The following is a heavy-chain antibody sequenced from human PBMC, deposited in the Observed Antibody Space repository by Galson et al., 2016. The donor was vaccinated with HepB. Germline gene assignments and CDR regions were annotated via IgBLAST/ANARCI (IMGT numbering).Heavy chain of an antibody. CDR1: GGTFNTYA. CDR2: IIPFFGTA. V-gene: IGHV1-69*13. J-gene: IGHJ4*02. Sequence: SVKVSCKASGGTFNTYAISWVRQAPGQGLEWMGGIIPFFGTANYAQKFQGRVTITADESTSTAYMELSSLISEDTAVYYCAREYQANYFDYWGQGTLVTVSS. CDR3: AREYQANYFDY.